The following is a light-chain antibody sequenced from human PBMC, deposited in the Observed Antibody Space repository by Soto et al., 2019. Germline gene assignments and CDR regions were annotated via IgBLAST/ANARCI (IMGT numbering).Light chain of an antibody. Sequence: EIVLTQSPGTLSLSPGERATLSCRASQSVSSSYLAWYQQKPGQAPRLLIYGASSRATGIPDRFSGSGSGTDFTLTICRLEPEDFAVYYCQHRSIWPVSFGQGTRLEI. CDR3: QHRSIWPVS. CDR1: QSVSSSY. CDR2: GAS. V-gene: IGKV3D-20*02. J-gene: IGKJ5*01.